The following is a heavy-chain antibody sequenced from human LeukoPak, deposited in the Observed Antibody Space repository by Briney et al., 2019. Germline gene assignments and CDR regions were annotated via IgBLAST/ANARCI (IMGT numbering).Heavy chain of an antibody. Sequence: SETMSLTCSVSGGSISSYYWSWIRQPPGKGLEWIGYIYYSGSTNYNPSLKSRVTISVDTSKNQFSLRLSSVTAADTAVYYCARELFRKHILPGPFHYWGQGTLLTVSS. V-gene: IGHV4-59*01. CDR3: ARELFRKHILPGPFHY. CDR1: GGSISSYY. CDR2: IYYSGST. D-gene: IGHD3-9*01. J-gene: IGHJ4*02.